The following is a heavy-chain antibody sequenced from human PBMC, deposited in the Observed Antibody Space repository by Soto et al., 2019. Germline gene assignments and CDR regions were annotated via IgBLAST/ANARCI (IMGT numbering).Heavy chain of an antibody. Sequence: QVQLVQSGAEVKKPGASVEVSCKASGYTFTGYYMHWVRQAPGQGLEWMGWINPNSGGTNYAQKFQGWVTMTRDTSISTAYMELSRLRSDDTAVYYCARDYCSGGSCYLNWFDPWGQGTLVTVSS. J-gene: IGHJ5*02. CDR3: ARDYCSGGSCYLNWFDP. D-gene: IGHD2-15*01. V-gene: IGHV1-2*04. CDR1: GYTFTGYY. CDR2: INPNSGGT.